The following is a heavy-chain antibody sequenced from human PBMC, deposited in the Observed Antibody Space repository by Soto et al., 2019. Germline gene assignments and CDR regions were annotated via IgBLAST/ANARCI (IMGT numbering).Heavy chain of an antibody. J-gene: IGHJ4*02. CDR3: AKDYDYGDSLPFDC. D-gene: IGHD4-17*01. CDR1: GFSFRNYG. Sequence: EVQLLEAGGGLVQPGGSLRLSCAASGFSFRNYGMSWVRQAPGKGLEWLSAISGPGDTAYYADSVRGRFTISRDNSKNTLYLQLSDLGAEDTAIYYCAKDYDYGDSLPFDCWGQGTLVTVSS. CDR2: ISGPGDTA. V-gene: IGHV3-23*01.